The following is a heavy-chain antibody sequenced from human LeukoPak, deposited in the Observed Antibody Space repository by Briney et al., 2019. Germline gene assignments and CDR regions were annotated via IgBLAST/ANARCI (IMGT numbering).Heavy chain of an antibody. CDR1: GFDVSSNY. D-gene: IGHD4-17*01. V-gene: IGHV3-53*01. CDR2: LYRDGTT. CDR3: ARVGYYGDYALALDH. J-gene: IGHJ4*02. Sequence: PGGSLRLSCVASGFDVSSNYMSWVRQAPGKGLDWVSLLYRDGTTYYAESVKGRFAISRDSSKSTLYLQMNSLTVEDTALYHCARVGYYGDYALALDHWGQGTLVSVSS.